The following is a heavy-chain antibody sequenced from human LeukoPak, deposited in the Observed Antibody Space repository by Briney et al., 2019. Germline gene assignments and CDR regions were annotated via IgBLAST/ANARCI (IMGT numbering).Heavy chain of an antibody. J-gene: IGHJ5*02. V-gene: IGHV3-33*06. D-gene: IGHD3-22*01. CDR1: GFAFSSCG. CDR3: AKGEDYYDSSAKGDWFDP. CDR2: IWYDGSNK. Sequence: PGGSLRLSCAASGFAFSSCGMHWVRQAPGKGLEWVAVIWYDGSNKYYADSAKGRFTISRDNSKNTLYLQMSSLRAEDTAVYYCAKGEDYYDSSAKGDWFDPWGQGTLVTVSS.